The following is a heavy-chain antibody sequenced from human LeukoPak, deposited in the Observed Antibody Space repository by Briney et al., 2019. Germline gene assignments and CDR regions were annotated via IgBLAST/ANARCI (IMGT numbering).Heavy chain of an antibody. Sequence: ASVKVSCKTSGYIFNTYGISWVRQAPGQGLEWMAWIRGNNDNTKYAQKFQGRVTLTTDTSTSTAYMELRGLTSDDMAVYYCVRDSAYSPDYWGQGSLVTVSS. J-gene: IGHJ4*02. CDR2: IRGNNDNT. CDR3: VRDSAYSPDY. V-gene: IGHV1-18*03. D-gene: IGHD5-12*01. CDR1: GYIFNTYG.